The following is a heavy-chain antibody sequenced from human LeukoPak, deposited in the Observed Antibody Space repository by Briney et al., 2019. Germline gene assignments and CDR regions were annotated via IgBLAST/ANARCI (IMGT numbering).Heavy chain of an antibody. Sequence: PGGSLRLSCAASRFTFSIYWMTWVRQAPGKGLEWVANIKPDGSDKYYVDSVKGRFTISRDNAKNSLYLQMNSLRGEDTALYYCARLSYYDSSGRAARGQGALVTVSS. CDR3: ARLSYYDSSGRAA. CDR2: IKPDGSDK. J-gene: IGHJ4*02. V-gene: IGHV3-7*01. CDR1: RFTFSIYW. D-gene: IGHD3-22*01.